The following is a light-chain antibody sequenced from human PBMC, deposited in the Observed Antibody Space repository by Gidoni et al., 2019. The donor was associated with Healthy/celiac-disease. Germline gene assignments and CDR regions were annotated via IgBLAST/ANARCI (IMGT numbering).Light chain of an antibody. Sequence: QSVLTQPPSASGTPGQRVTISCSGSSSNIGSNTVNWYQQLPGTAPKLPIYSNNQRPSGVPDRFSGSKSGTSAYLAISGLQSEDEADYYCAAWDDSLNAWVFGGGTKLTVL. J-gene: IGLJ3*02. CDR3: AAWDDSLNAWV. CDR1: SSNIGSNT. V-gene: IGLV1-44*01. CDR2: SNN.